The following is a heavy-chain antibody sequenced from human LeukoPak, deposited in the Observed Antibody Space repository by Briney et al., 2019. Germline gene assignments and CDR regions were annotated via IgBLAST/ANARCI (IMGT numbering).Heavy chain of an antibody. CDR1: GYTLTELS. CDR3: ATERYCSGGSCYSANWFDP. Sequence: ASVKVSCKVSGYTLTELSMHWVRQAPGKGLEWMGGFDPEDGETIYAQKFQGRVTMTEDTSTDTAYMEPSSLRSEDTAVYYCATERYCSGGSCYSANWFDPWGQGTLVTVSS. V-gene: IGHV1-24*01. CDR2: FDPEDGET. J-gene: IGHJ5*02. D-gene: IGHD2-15*01.